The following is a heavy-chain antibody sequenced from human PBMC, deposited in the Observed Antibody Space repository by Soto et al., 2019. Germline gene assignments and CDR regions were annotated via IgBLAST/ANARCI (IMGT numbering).Heavy chain of an antibody. D-gene: IGHD2-8*01. CDR1: GGSISSYY. J-gene: IGHJ6*02. CDR3: ARESGVTYGMDV. Sequence: TSETLSLTCTVSGGSISSYYWSWIRQPPGKGLEWIGYIYYSGSTNYNPSLKSRVTISVDTSKNQFSLKLSSVTAADTAVYYCARESGVTYGMDVWGQGTTVTVSS. V-gene: IGHV4-59*01. CDR2: IYYSGST.